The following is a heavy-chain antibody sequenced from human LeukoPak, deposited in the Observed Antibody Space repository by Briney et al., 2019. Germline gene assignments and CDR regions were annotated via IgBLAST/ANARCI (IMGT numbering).Heavy chain of an antibody. Sequence: SETLSLTCTVCRGSISPYYWSWIRPPPGRGLEWIGYIYYSESTNYNPSLQSRVTISVDTCKNQFSLKLNSVTAADTAVYYCARHDGRYSSGWDFDYWGQGTLVTVSS. D-gene: IGHD6-19*01. CDR2: IYYSEST. V-gene: IGHV4-59*08. CDR1: RGSISPYY. CDR3: ARHDGRYSSGWDFDY. J-gene: IGHJ4*02.